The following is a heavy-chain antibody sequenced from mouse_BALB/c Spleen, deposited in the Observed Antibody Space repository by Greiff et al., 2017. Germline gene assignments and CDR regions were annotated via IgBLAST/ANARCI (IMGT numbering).Heavy chain of an antibody. CDR2: ISDGGSYT. V-gene: IGHV5-4*02. D-gene: IGHD1-1*01. Sequence: EVKLVESGGGLVKPGGSLKLSCAASGFTFSDYYMYWVRQTPEKRLEWVATISDGGSYTYYPDSVKGRCTISRDNAKNNLYLQMSSLKSEDTAMYYCTRDPYYGSSYGARFAYWGQGTLVTVSA. J-gene: IGHJ3*01. CDR3: TRDPYYGSSYGARFAY. CDR1: GFTFSDYY.